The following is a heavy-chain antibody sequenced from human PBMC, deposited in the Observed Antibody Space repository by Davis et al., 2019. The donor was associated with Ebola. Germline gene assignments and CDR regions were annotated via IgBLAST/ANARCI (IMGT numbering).Heavy chain of an antibody. D-gene: IGHD6-19*01. J-gene: IGHJ4*02. Sequence: ASVKVSCKASGYTFNSYYIHWVRQAPGQGLEWMGIINPTGGMTSYAEKFQGRVTMTRDTSTSTIYMDLSSLRSEDTAVYYCARDPGYSSGWSAPTDYWGQGTLVTVSS. CDR2: INPTGGMT. CDR3: ARDPGYSSGWSAPTDY. V-gene: IGHV1-46*02. CDR1: GYTFNSYY.